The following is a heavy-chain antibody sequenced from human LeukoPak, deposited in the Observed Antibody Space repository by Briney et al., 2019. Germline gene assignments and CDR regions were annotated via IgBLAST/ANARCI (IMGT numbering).Heavy chain of an antibody. CDR1: GYSISSGYY. CDR2: IHHSGTT. Sequence: PSETLSLTCAVSGYSISSGYYWGWIRQPPGKGLEWIGSIHHSGTTYYNPSLKSRVTISGDTSKNQFSLKLNSVTAADTPVYYCARAYFDISGHYSHYYFDYWGQGTLVTVSS. J-gene: IGHJ4*02. CDR3: ARAYFDISGHYSHYYFDY. D-gene: IGHD3-22*01. V-gene: IGHV4-38-2*01.